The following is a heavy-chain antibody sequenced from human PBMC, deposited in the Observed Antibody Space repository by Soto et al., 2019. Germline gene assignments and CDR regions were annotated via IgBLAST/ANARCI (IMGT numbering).Heavy chain of an antibody. Sequence: GASVKVSCKASGGTFSSYAISWVRQAPGQGLEWMGGIIPIFGTANYAQKFQGRVTITADESTSTAYMELSSLRSEDTAMYYCARQAWSSTSCYYYYYMDVWGKGTTVTVSS. CDR2: IIPIFGTA. J-gene: IGHJ6*03. CDR1: GGTFSSYA. CDR3: ARQAWSSTSCYYYYYMDV. D-gene: IGHD2-2*01. V-gene: IGHV1-69*13.